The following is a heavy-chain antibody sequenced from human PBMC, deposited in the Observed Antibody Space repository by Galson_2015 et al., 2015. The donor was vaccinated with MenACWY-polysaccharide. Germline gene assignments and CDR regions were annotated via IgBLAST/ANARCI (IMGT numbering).Heavy chain of an antibody. D-gene: IGHD3/OR15-3a*01. CDR3: ASPPTRGL. CDR1: GFSVSSNY. CDR2: IFSAGRT. J-gene: IGHJ4*02. V-gene: IGHV3-53*01. Sequence: SLRLSCAASGFSVSSNYMSWVRQAPGKGLEGVSIIFSAGRTYYADSVKGRFTISRDSSKNTLYLQMNSLRTEDTAVYYCASPPTRGLWGQGTLVTVSS.